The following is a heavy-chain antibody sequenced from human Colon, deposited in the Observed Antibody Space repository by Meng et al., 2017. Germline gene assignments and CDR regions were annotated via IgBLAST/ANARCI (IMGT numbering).Heavy chain of an antibody. CDR3: APKLTTVTTDFGY. CDR1: GFTFSSYA. Sequence: VQLVESGGGLVQPGGSLRLSCAASGFTFSSYAMSWVRQAPGKGLEWVSSIDTSGATTYYADSVKGRFTISRDNFKNTLYLQMDSLRAEDTAIYYCAPKLTTVTTDFGYWGQGTLVTVSS. CDR2: IDTSGATT. J-gene: IGHJ4*02. V-gene: IGHV3-23*04. D-gene: IGHD4-17*01.